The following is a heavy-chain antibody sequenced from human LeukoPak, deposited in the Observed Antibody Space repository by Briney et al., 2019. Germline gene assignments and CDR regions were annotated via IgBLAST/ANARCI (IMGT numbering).Heavy chain of an antibody. CDR1: GFTVSSNY. D-gene: IGHD1-26*01. Sequence: GGSLRLSCAASGFTVSSNYMSWVRQAPGKGLEWVSVIYSGGSTYYADSVKGRFTTSRDDSKNTLYLQMNSLRAEDTAVYYCARTSPSIVGAPTHGMDVWGQGTTVTVSS. CDR2: IYSGGST. CDR3: ARTSPSIVGAPTHGMDV. J-gene: IGHJ6*02. V-gene: IGHV3-66*01.